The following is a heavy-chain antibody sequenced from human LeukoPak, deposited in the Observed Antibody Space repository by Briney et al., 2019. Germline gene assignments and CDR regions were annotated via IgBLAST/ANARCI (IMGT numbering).Heavy chain of an antibody. Sequence: GGSLRLSCAASGFTFTCCWMSWVRQTPGKGLEWVASIKLDGREKFYADSVKGRFTISRDNAKNSLYLQVNGLRAEDTAVYYCARVPGVTRYFDSWGQGTLVTVSS. CDR1: GFTFTCCW. V-gene: IGHV3-7*01. J-gene: IGHJ4*02. CDR2: IKLDGREK. CDR3: ARVPGVTRYFDS. D-gene: IGHD4-23*01.